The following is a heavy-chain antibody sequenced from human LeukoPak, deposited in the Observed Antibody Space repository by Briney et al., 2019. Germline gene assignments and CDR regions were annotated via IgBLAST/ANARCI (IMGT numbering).Heavy chain of an antibody. J-gene: IGHJ5*02. D-gene: IGHD6-19*01. CDR1: GGTFSSYA. CDR3: ARDPYSSGWYEEDPDWFDP. V-gene: IGHV1-69*04. CDR2: IIPILGIA. Sequence: SVKVSCKASGGTFSSYAISWVRQAPGQGLEWMGRIIPILGIANYAQKLQGRVTITADKSTSTAYMELSSLRSEDTAVYYCARDPYSSGWYEEDPDWFDPWGQGTLVTVSS.